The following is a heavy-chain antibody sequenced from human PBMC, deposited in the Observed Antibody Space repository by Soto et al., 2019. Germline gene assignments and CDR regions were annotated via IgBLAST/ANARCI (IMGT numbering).Heavy chain of an antibody. Sequence: PAGSLRLSCAASGFTFSSFGMHWVRQAPGKGLEWVALISYDGGNKYYADSVKGRFTISRDNPKNTLYLQMNSLRADDTAVYFCAKSYYDRVGFYCVEQWGPGTLVKVFS. CDR1: GFTFSSFG. V-gene: IGHV3-30*18. CDR2: ISYDGGNK. J-gene: IGHJ4*02. D-gene: IGHD3-22*01. CDR3: AKSYYDRVGFYCVEQ.